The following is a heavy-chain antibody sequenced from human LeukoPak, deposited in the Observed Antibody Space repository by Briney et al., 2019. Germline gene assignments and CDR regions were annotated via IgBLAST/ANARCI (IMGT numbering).Heavy chain of an antibody. V-gene: IGHV1-2*02. CDR1: GYNFTGHY. D-gene: IGHD3-22*01. J-gene: IGHJ5*02. CDR2: INPNSGGT. Sequence: ASVKVSCKTSGYNFTGHYMHWVRQAPGQGLEWMGWINPNSGGTKYGQMFQGRVTLTRDTSISTAYMELGSLRSDDTAVYYCARASSGYSSDNWFDPWGQGTLVAVSS. CDR3: ARASSGYSSDNWFDP.